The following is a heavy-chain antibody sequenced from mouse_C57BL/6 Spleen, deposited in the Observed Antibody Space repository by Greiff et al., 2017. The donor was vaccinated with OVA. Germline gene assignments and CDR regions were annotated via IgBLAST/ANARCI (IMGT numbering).Heavy chain of an antibody. CDR1: GFTFSSYA. CDR3: TRDPGGDYHWYFDV. CDR2: ISSGGDYI. V-gene: IGHV5-9-1*02. D-gene: IGHD2-4*01. Sequence: EVKVEESGEGLVKPGGSLKLSCAASGFTFSSYAMSWVRQTPEKRLEWVAYISSGGDYIYYADTVKGRFTISRDNARNTLYLQMSSLKSEDTAMYYCTRDPGGDYHWYFDVWGTGTTVTVSS. J-gene: IGHJ1*03.